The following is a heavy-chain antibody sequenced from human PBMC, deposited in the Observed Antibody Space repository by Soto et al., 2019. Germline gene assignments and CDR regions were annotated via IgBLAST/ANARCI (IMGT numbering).Heavy chain of an antibody. D-gene: IGHD5-12*01. CDR2: ISSSSSYT. Sequence: QVQLVESGGGLVKPGGSLRLSCAASGFTFSDYYMSWIRQAPGKGLEWVSYISSSSSYTNYADSVKGRFTISRDNAKNSLDRQMNSLRAEDTAVYYCERDQDIGATIGWDWGQGTLVTVSS. V-gene: IGHV3-11*05. CDR1: GFTFSDYY. CDR3: ERDQDIGATIGWD. J-gene: IGHJ4*02.